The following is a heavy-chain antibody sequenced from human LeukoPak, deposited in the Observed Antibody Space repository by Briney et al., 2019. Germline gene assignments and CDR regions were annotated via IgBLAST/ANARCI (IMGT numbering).Heavy chain of an antibody. V-gene: IGHV3-21*04. CDR3: VKVRGYSYGYFDY. Sequence: GGSLRLSCAASGFTFNNYGMTWVRQAPGKGPEWLSYISSTRGNIYYADSVKGRFTISRDNAKNSLYLQMNSLRAEDTALYYCVKVRGYSYGYFDYWGQGILVTVSS. CDR2: ISSTRGNI. CDR1: GFTFNNYG. D-gene: IGHD5-18*01. J-gene: IGHJ4*02.